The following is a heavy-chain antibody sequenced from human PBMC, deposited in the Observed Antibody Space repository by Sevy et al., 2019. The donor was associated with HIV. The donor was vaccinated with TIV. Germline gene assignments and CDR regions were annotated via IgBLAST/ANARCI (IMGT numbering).Heavy chain of an antibody. J-gene: IGHJ4*02. D-gene: IGHD5-12*01. Sequence: GGSLRLSCSASGFTFSSYAMHWVRQAPGKGLEYVSDISSNGGSTYYAGSVKGRFTISRDNSKNTLYLQMSSLRAEDTAGYYCVKDSDLAIVATSYYFDYWGQGTLVTVSS. CDR1: GFTFSSYA. CDR3: VKDSDLAIVATSYYFDY. V-gene: IGHV3-64D*06. CDR2: ISSNGGST.